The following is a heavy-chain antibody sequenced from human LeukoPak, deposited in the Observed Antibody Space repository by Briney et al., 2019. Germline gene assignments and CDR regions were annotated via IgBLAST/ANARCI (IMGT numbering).Heavy chain of an antibody. CDR3: AKGIAARPKGGSAFDI. V-gene: IGHV3-43D*03. D-gene: IGHD6-6*01. CDR2: ISWDGGSA. Sequence: PGGSLRLSCAASGFAFDDYAMHWVRQAPGKGLEWVSLISWDGGSAYYADSVKGRFTISRDNSKNSLYLQMNSLGAEDTALYYCAKGIAARPKGGSAFDIWGQGTMVTVSS. J-gene: IGHJ3*02. CDR1: GFAFDDYA.